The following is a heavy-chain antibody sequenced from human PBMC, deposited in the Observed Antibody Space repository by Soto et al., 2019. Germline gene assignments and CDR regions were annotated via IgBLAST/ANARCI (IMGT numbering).Heavy chain of an antibody. D-gene: IGHD2-2*01. CDR3: ARQAPGSTRAGHRCFDP. V-gene: IGHV1-18*01. CDR1: GYTTSTYG. CDR2: ITAYNGDT. J-gene: IGHJ5*02. Sequence: PVKASCKASGYTTSTYGFNWVRLAPGQGLEWMGWITAYNGDTDYAQNFQGRVTMTTDTSTSTANMELKSLRSDDPAVDYCARQAPGSTRAGHRCFDPWGRRTRVTVSS.